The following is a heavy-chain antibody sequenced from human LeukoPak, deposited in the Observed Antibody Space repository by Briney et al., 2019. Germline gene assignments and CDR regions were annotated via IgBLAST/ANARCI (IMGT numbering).Heavy chain of an antibody. CDR1: GYTFTGYY. D-gene: IGHD1-20*01. V-gene: IGHV1-2*02. CDR3: ARVNWNDRGQDKLDY. Sequence: ASVKVSCKASGYTFTGYYMHWVRQAPGQGLEWMGWINPNSGGTNYAQKFQGRVTMTRDTSISTAYMELSRLRSDDTAVYYCARVNWNDRGQDKLDYWGQETLVTVSS. CDR2: INPNSGGT. J-gene: IGHJ4*02.